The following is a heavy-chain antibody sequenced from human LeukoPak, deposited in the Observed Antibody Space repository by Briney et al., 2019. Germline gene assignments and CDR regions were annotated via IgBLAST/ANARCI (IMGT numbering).Heavy chain of an antibody. D-gene: IGHD2-15*01. V-gene: IGHV3-33*01. Sequence: GRSLRLSCAASGFTFSTYGMHWVRQAPGKGLEWVAVTYYDGTSKYYADSVKGRFTISRDNSMDTLYLDMNSLRAEDTAVYYCARDRYCSGGSCLYFDYWGQGTLVTVSS. J-gene: IGHJ4*02. CDR2: TYYDGTSK. CDR1: GFTFSTYG. CDR3: ARDRYCSGGSCLYFDY.